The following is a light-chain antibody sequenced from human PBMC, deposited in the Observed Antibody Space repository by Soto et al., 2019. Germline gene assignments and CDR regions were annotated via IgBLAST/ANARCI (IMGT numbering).Light chain of an antibody. CDR3: QQRSNWLIT. J-gene: IGKJ5*01. CDR1: QSVSSH. V-gene: IGKV3-11*01. CDR2: DAS. Sequence: EIVLTQSPATLSLSPGERATLSCRASQSVSSHLAWYQQKPGQSPRLLIYDASSRATGIPARFSGSGSGTDFTLTISSLEPEDFAVYYCQQRSNWLITFGQGTRLEIK.